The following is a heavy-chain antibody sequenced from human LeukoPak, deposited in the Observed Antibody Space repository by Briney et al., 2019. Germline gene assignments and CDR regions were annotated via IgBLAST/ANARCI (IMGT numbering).Heavy chain of an antibody. D-gene: IGHD3-16*01. CDR1: GFIVSSSY. J-gene: IGHJ4*02. CDR3: ARAFDHHFDY. V-gene: IGHV3-53*01. Sequence: PGRSLRLSCAASGFIVSSSYMGWVRQAPGKGLEWVSYIYSDGRTFYADSVKGRFTTSRDSSKNTLDFQMNSLRAEDTAVYYCARAFDHHFDYWGQGTLVTVSS. CDR2: IYSDGRT.